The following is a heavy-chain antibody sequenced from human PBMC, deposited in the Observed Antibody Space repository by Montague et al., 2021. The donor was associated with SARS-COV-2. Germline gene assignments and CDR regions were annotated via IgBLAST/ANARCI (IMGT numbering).Heavy chain of an antibody. CDR1: GGSISSHY. J-gene: IGHJ4*02. CDR2: IYYSGST. Sequence: SETLSLTCTVSGGSISSHYWSWIRQPPGKGLEWIGYIYYSGSTNYNPSLKSRVSMSVDTSKNQFSLHLSSVTAADTAVYYCARGRQHINMVVVVVTGGEYYFDFWGQGTLVAVSS. CDR3: ARGRQHINMVVVVVTGGEYYFDF. D-gene: IGHD3-22*01. V-gene: IGHV4-59*11.